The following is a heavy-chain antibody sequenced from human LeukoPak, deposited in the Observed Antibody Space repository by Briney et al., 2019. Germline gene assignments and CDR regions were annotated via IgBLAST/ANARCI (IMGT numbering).Heavy chain of an antibody. CDR1: GFTFSSYA. CDR2: ISGSGGST. Sequence: GGSLRLSCAASGFTFSSYAMTWVRQAPGKGLEWVSAISGSGGSTYYADSVKGRFTISRDNAKNSLYLQMNSLRAEDTAVYYCARLGPSDAFDIWGQGTMVTVSS. V-gene: IGHV3-23*01. CDR3: ARLGPSDAFDI. D-gene: IGHD3-10*01. J-gene: IGHJ3*02.